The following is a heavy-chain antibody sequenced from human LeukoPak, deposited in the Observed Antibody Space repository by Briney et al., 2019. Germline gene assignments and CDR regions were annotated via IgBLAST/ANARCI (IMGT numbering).Heavy chain of an antibody. CDR3: VKDLTGTWSFDY. V-gene: IGHV3-64D*06. J-gene: IGHJ4*02. Sequence: GGSLRLSCSTSGFTFSSHFMHWVRQAPGKGLEYVSSIGPNGASTLYADSVKGRFTISRDNSKNALYLQLTSPRLEDTALYYCVKDLTGTWSFDYWGQGTLVTVSS. CDR1: GFTFSSHF. CDR2: IGPNGAST. D-gene: IGHD3-9*01.